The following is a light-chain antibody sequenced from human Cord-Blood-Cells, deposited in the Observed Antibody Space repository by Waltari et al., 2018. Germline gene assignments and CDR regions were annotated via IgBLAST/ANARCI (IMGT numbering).Light chain of an antibody. V-gene: IGLV2-14*01. CDR2: DVS. J-gene: IGLJ3*02. Sequence: QSALTQPASVSGSPGQSITISCTGTSSDVGGYNYVSWYQQHPGKAPKLIFYDVSNRPSGVSNRFSGSKSGNTASLTISGLQAEDEADYYCSSYTSSSTLGVFGGGTKLTVL. CDR1: SSDVGGYNY. CDR3: SSYTSSSTLGV.